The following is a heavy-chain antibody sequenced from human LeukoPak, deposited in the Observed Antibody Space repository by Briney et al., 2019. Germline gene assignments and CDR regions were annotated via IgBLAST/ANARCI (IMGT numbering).Heavy chain of an antibody. D-gene: IGHD2-2*01. CDR2: IIPIFGTA. CDR3: ASSTPGAHCSSTSCLTPRIDY. Sequence: ASVKVSCKASGCTFSSYAISWVRQATGQGLEWMGGIIPIFGTANYAQKFQGRVTITADESTSTAYMELSSLRSEDTAVYYCASSTPGAHCSSTSCLTPRIDYWGQGTLVTVSS. V-gene: IGHV1-69*01. J-gene: IGHJ4*02. CDR1: GCTFSSYA.